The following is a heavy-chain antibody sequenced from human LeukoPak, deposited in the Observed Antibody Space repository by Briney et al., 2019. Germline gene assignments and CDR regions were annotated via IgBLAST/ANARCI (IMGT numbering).Heavy chain of an antibody. CDR2: FYTSGST. V-gene: IGHV4-61*02. J-gene: IGHJ4*02. Sequence: SQTLSLTCTVSGGSISSGRYYWSWIRQPAGKGLEWIGRFYTSGSTNYNPSLKSRVTISIDTSKNQFSLKLNSVTAADTAVYYCARVRMITFGGSTYFDYWGQGTLVTVSS. D-gene: IGHD3-16*01. CDR1: GGSISSGRYY. CDR3: ARVRMITFGGSTYFDY.